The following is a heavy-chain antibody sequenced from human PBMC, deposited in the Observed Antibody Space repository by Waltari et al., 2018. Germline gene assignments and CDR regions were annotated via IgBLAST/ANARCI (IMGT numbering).Heavy chain of an antibody. CDR1: GYPFIGHY. CDR2: INPNSGGT. CDR3: ARAPKGYMDV. J-gene: IGHJ6*03. Sequence: QVQLVQSGAEEKKPGASLKVSCKASGYPFIGHYMHLLRQAPGQGLEWMGRINPNSGGTNYAQKFQGRVTMTRDTSISTAYMELSRLRSDDTAVYYCARAPKGYMDVWGKGTTVTVSS. V-gene: IGHV1-2*06.